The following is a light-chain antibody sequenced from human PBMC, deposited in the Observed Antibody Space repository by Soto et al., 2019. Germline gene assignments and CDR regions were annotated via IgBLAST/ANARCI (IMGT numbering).Light chain of an antibody. CDR2: RAS. V-gene: IGKV3-15*01. CDR1: QTMYSN. J-gene: IGKJ1*01. Sequence: IGMTQSPATLSVSPGERATLSCRASQTMYSNVAWYQQRPGQPPRLLIYRASSRATGIPARFSGSGSGTEFTLTINSLQSEDFAVYYCQQYQNLWTFGQGTKVEIK. CDR3: QQYQNLWT.